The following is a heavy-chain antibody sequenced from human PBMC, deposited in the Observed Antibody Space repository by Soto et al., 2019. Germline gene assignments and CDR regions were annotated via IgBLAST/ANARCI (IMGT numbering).Heavy chain of an antibody. D-gene: IGHD3-3*01. V-gene: IGHV3-7*01. J-gene: IGHJ5*02. CDR3: ARDKRYYDFWSGPNWFDP. CDR1: GFTFSSYW. CDR2: IKQDGSEK. Sequence: GSLRLSCAASGFTFSSYWMSWVRQAPGKGLEWVANIKQDGSEKYYVDSVKGRFTISRDNAKNSLYLQMNSLRAEDTAVYYCARDKRYYDFWSGPNWFDPWGQGTLVTVSS.